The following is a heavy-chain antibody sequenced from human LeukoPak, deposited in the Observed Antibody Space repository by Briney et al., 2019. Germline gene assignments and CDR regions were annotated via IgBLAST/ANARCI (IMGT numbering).Heavy chain of an antibody. V-gene: IGHV3-21*01. Sequence: GGSLRLSSAASGFFFSSYIMNGVRQAPGKGLEWVSSISSSSSYIYYADSVKGRFTISRDNAKNSLYLQMNSLRAEDTAVYYCSGVIIRPTYDYWGQGTLVTVSS. J-gene: IGHJ4*02. CDR2: ISSSSSYI. CDR1: GFFFSSYI. D-gene: IGHD3-10*01. CDR3: SGVIIRPTYDY.